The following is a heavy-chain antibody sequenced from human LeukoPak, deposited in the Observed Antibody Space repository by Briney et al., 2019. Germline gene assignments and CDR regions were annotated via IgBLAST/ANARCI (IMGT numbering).Heavy chain of an antibody. CDR2: ISSSGSTI. CDR1: GFTFSSYE. J-gene: IGHJ6*02. D-gene: IGHD1-1*01. V-gene: IGHV3-48*03. Sequence: PGGSLRLSCAASGFTFSSYEMNWVRQAPGKGLEWVSYISSSGSTIYYADSVKGRLTISRDNAKNSLYLQMNSLRAEDTAVYYCARRLEIYGMDVWGQGTTVTVSS. CDR3: ARRLEIYGMDV.